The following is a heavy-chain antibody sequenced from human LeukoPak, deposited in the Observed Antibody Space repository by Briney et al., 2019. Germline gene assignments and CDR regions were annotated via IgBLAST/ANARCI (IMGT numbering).Heavy chain of an antibody. CDR2: IYYSGST. CDR1: SGSIINNY. Sequence: SETLSLTCAVSSGSIINNYWSWLRQPPGKGLEWIGYIYYSGSTNYSPSLKGRVTISVDTSKNQFSLKLTSVTAADTAVYYCARQGFYWYLDFWGRGTLVTVSS. J-gene: IGHJ2*01. V-gene: IGHV4-59*01. CDR3: ARQGFYWYLDF.